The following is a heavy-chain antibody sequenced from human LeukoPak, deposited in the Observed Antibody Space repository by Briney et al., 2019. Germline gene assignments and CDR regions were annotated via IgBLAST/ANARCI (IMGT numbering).Heavy chain of an antibody. J-gene: IGHJ4*02. Sequence: SGTLSLTCAVSGVSISSSEWWIWVRQPPGQGLEWIGEIHRDGRTRYNPSLKSRVTMSIDYSKNQFSLKVSSVTTADTAIYYCGKTDIYFNPIDYWGPGSLVTVSS. D-gene: IGHD3-9*01. V-gene: IGHV4-4*02. CDR2: IHRDGRT. CDR1: GVSISSSEW. CDR3: GKTDIYFNPIDY.